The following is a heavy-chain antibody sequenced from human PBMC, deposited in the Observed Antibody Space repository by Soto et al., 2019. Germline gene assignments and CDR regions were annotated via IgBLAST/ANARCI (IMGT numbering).Heavy chain of an antibody. CDR1: GGSLNSGGYF. J-gene: IGHJ5*02. Sequence: QVQLQESGPGLVRPSQTLSLTCTVSGGSLNSGGYFWSWIRQVQGKGLVGNGYVYSGDIACYNPSLHSRVNITLDTSKKQLALTLTAVTAADTAIYFCAREVMTSVTRCWFDPWGQGTLVTVSS. CDR2: VYSGDIA. V-gene: IGHV4-31*03. D-gene: IGHD4-17*01. CDR3: AREVMTSVTRCWFDP.